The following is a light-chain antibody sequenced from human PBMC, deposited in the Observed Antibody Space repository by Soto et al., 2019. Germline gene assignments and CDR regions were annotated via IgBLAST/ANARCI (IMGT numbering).Light chain of an antibody. J-gene: IGKJ5*01. CDR2: DAS. CDR3: QQRRNWPVT. V-gene: IGKV3-11*01. CDR1: QSVSSY. Sequence: EIVLTQSPATLSLSPGERATLSCRASQSVSSYLAWYQQKPGQAPRLLISDASNRATGVPARFSGSGSGTDFALTISSREPEDLAVYYCQQRRNWPVTFGQGTRLVI.